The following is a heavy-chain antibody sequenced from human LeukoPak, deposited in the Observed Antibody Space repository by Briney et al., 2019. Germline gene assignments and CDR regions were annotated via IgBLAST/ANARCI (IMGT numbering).Heavy chain of an antibody. D-gene: IGHD3-3*01. CDR3: ARGEWLLHY. Sequence: GASVKVSCRAPGYTFADYYLHWVRQAPGQGLEWMGRINPNSGDTSYAQKFQGRVTMTRDTSISTAYMELSRLRYDDTAVYYCARGEWLLHYWGQGTLVTVSS. CDR1: GYTFADYY. J-gene: IGHJ4*02. V-gene: IGHV1-2*06. CDR2: INPNSGDT.